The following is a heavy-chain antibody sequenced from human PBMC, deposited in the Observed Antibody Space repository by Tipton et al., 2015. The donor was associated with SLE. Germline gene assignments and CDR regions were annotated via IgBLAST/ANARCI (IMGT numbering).Heavy chain of an antibody. CDR1: GGSISSGGYY. Sequence: TLSLTCTVSGGSISSGGYYWSWIRQHPGKGLEWIGYIYYSGSTYYNPSLKSRVTISVDTSKNQFSLKLSSVTAADTAVYYCARSLHDSSGYTSARDAFDIWGQGTMVTVSS. CDR3: ARSLHDSSGYTSARDAFDI. D-gene: IGHD3-22*01. CDR2: IYYSGST. J-gene: IGHJ3*02. V-gene: IGHV4-31*03.